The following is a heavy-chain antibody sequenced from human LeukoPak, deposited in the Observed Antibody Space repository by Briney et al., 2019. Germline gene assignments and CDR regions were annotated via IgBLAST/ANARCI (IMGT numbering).Heavy chain of an antibody. CDR1: GYTFTSYA. D-gene: IGHD2-15*01. CDR2: ISAYNGNT. Sequence: VASVKVSCKASGYTFTSYAMNWVRQAPGQGLEWMGWISAYNGNTNFAQKLQGRITMTTDTSTSTAYMELRSLRSDDTAVYYCVRSGYCYGGTCHSGAFDIWGQGTVVTVSS. V-gene: IGHV1-18*01. CDR3: VRSGYCYGGTCHSGAFDI. J-gene: IGHJ3*02.